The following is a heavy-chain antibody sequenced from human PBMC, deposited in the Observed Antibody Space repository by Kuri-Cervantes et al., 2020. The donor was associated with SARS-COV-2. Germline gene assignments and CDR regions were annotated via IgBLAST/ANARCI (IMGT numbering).Heavy chain of an antibody. CDR1: GFTFSSYW. CDR2: INSDGSST. CDR3: ARGGVYDGFDI. D-gene: IGHD6-13*01. Sequence: GGSLRPSCAASGFTFSSYWMHWVRQAPGKGLVWVSRINSDGSSTSYADSVKGRFTISRDNAKNTLYLKMNSLRAEDTAVYYCARGGVYDGFDIWGQGTMVTVSS. V-gene: IGHV3-74*01. J-gene: IGHJ3*02.